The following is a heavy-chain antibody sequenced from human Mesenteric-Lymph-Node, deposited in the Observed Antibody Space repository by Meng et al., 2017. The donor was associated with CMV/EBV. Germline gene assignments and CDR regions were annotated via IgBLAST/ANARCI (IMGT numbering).Heavy chain of an antibody. CDR2: IKEDGSET. J-gene: IGHJ6*02. CDR3: AGYYDSSGFSYYYYGMDV. D-gene: IGHD3-22*01. CDR1: GFTFSMYW. V-gene: IGHV3-7*01. Sequence: GESLKISCAAAGSGFTFSMYWMSWVRQAPGKGPEWVANIKEDGSETYYVDSVKGRFTISRDNAKNSLYLQMNSLRAEDTAVYFCAGYYDSSGFSYYYYGMDVWGQGTT.